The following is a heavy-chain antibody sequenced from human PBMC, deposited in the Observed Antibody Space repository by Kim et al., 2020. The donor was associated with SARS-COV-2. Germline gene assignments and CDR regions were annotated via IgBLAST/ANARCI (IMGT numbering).Heavy chain of an antibody. D-gene: IGHD5-12*01. Sequence: PALNSRVTISVHTSKTQFSLKLRSVTAADTAVYYCARRGRDSGYDRGFDYWGQGTLVTVSS. V-gene: IGHV4-39*01. J-gene: IGHJ4*02. CDR3: ARRGRDSGYDRGFDY.